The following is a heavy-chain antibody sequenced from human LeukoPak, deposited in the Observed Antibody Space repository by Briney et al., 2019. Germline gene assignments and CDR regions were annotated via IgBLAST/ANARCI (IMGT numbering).Heavy chain of an antibody. Sequence: SETLSLTCTVSGGSISSYYWSWIRPPPGKGREWMGHIYYIGSTNDNPSLKSRVTISVDMSKNQFSLKLSSVTAADTAVYYCARLGRSSSSVGKYYFDYWGQGTLVTVSS. D-gene: IGHD6-6*01. CDR1: GGSISSYY. CDR3: ARLGRSSSSVGKYYFDY. V-gene: IGHV4-59*08. J-gene: IGHJ4*02. CDR2: IYYIGST.